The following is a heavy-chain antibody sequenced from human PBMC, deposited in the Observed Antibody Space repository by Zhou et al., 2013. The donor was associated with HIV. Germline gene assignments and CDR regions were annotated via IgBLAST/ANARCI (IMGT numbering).Heavy chain of an antibody. J-gene: IGHJ5*02. V-gene: IGHV4-38-2*01. CDR2: IYHSGST. Sequence: QVQLQESGPGLVKPSETLSLTCAVSGYSISSGYYWGWIRQPPGKGLEWIGSIYHSGSTYYNPSLKSRVTISVDTSKNQFSLKLSSVTAADTAVYYCARAPSVVVDATWGNWFDPWGQGILVTVSS. CDR3: ARAPSVVVDATWGNWFDP. CDR1: GYSISSGYY. D-gene: IGHD2-8*02.